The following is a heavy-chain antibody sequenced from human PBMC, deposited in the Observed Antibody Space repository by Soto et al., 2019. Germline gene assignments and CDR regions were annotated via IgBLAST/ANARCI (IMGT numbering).Heavy chain of an antibody. D-gene: IGHD2-2*02. V-gene: IGHV3-23*01. CDR1: GFTFSSYG. CDR3: VKAGGGTSCYSAHDY. Sequence: GGSLRLSCAASGFTFSSYGMSWVRQAPGKGLEWVSGVTGSGDNIYYAGSVKGRFTISRDNSKNTLYLQMNNLRAEDTALYYCVKAGGGTSCYSAHDYWGQGTLVTVSS. J-gene: IGHJ4*02. CDR2: VTGSGDNI.